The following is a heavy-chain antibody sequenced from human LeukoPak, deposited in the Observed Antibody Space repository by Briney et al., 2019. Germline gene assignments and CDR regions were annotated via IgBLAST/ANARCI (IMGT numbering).Heavy chain of an antibody. Sequence: PGGSLRLSCAASGFTFSSYIMNWVRQAPGKGLECVSSISSSSSYIYYADSVRGRFTISRDNAKNSLYLQTNSLRAEGTALYYCSRERISWWSLDYWGQGTLVTVSS. D-gene: IGHD3-16*01. V-gene: IGHV3-21*01. CDR1: GFTFSSYI. J-gene: IGHJ4*02. CDR2: ISSSSSYI. CDR3: SRERISWWSLDY.